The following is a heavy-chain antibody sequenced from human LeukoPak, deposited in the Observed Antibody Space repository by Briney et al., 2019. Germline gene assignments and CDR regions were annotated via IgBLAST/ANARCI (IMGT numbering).Heavy chain of an antibody. Sequence: GGSLRLSCAASGFTFSSYSMNWVRQAPGKGLEWVSYISSSSITIHYADSVKGRFTISRDNAKNSLYLQMNSLRVEDTAVYYRAREDIYDVHFDYWGQGTLVTVSS. CDR1: GFTFSSYS. V-gene: IGHV3-48*01. CDR2: ISSSSITI. D-gene: IGHD5/OR15-5a*01. J-gene: IGHJ4*02. CDR3: AREDIYDVHFDY.